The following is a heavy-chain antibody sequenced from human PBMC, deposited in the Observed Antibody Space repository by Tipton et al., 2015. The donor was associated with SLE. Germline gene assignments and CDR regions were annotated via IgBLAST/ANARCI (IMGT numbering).Heavy chain of an antibody. J-gene: IGHJ6*03. CDR1: GGSISSSRYY. CDR3: ARLASGTAWYSYYYMDV. CDR2: IYYSGST. Sequence: LRLSCTVSGGSISSSRYYWGWIRQPPGKGLEWIGTIYYSGSTYYNPSLESRVTISVDTSKNQFSLQLSSVTAAGTAVYYCARLASGTAWYSYYYMDVWGKGTTVIVSS. V-gene: IGHV4-39*01. D-gene: IGHD3-10*01.